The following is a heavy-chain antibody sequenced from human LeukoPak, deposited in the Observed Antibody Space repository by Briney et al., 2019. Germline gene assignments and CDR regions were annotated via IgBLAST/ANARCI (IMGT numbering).Heavy chain of an antibody. Sequence: SETLSLTCTVSGYSISSGYYWGWIRQPPGKGLEWTGSINHSGSTNYNPSLKSRVTISVDTSKNQFSLKLSSVTAADTAVYYCARRRTYYYGSGSYNFDYWGRGTLVTVSS. D-gene: IGHD3-10*01. CDR3: ARRRTYYYGSGSYNFDY. V-gene: IGHV4-38-2*02. CDR2: INHSGST. J-gene: IGHJ4*02. CDR1: GYSISSGYY.